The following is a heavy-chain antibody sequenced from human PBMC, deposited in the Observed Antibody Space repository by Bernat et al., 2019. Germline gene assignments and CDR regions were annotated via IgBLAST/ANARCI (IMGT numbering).Heavy chain of an antibody. CDR2: INSDGSST. J-gene: IGHJ4*02. CDR3: AREVGATLSLDY. Sequence: EVQLVESGGGLVQPGGSLRLSCAASGFTFSGYWMHWVRQAPGKGLVWVSRINSDGSSTTYADSVKGRFTISRYNAKNTLYLQMNSLRAEDTAVYYCAREVGATLSLDYWGQGTLVTVSS. D-gene: IGHD1-26*01. V-gene: IGHV3-74*01. CDR1: GFTFSGYW.